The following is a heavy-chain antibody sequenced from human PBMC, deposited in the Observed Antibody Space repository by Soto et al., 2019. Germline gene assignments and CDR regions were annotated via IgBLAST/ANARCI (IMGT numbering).Heavy chain of an antibody. CDR1: GFSLSTSGVR. V-gene: IGHV2-5*02. J-gene: IGHJ4*02. CDR2: IYWDDDK. D-gene: IGHD4-17*01. CDR3: AQSLGASNDGDYEPINGFGY. Sequence: QITLKESGPTLVKPTQTLTLTCTFSGFSLSTSGVRVAWIRQPPGKALEWLALIYWDDDKRYSPSLKGRLTITKDTSKDQVVLTRTNMDPVDTATYDCAQSLGASNDGDYEPINGFGYWGQGTLVTVSS.